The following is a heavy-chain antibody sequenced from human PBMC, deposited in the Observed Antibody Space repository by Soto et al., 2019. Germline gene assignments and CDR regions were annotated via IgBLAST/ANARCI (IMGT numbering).Heavy chain of an antibody. CDR2: ISYDGRNT. CDR1: VFTFGGYG. Sequence: GSLRLSCAASVFTFGGYGMHWVSKAPCKGLEWAAAISYDGRNTYYADSVQGRFTISRDNSKNTMYLQMNSLRVEDTAVYYCARAKWHDGSGRVREFENWGKGALVTVSS. CDR3: ARAKWHDGSGRVREFEN. D-gene: IGHD3-10*01. J-gene: IGHJ4*02. V-gene: IGHV3-33*01.